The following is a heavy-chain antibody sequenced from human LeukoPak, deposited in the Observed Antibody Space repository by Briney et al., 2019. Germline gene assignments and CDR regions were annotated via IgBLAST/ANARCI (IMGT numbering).Heavy chain of an antibody. D-gene: IGHD3-16*02. CDR3: ARGVIIRGRLDP. CDR1: GFIFRNYW. Sequence: HPGGSLRLSCAASGFIFRNYWMSWVRQAPGKGLEWVANIKEDGSEKYYVESVKGRFTISRDNAKNSLYLQMSSLRAEDTAVYYCARGVIIRGRLDPWGQGTLVTASS. J-gene: IGHJ5*02. CDR2: IKEDGSEK. V-gene: IGHV3-7*01.